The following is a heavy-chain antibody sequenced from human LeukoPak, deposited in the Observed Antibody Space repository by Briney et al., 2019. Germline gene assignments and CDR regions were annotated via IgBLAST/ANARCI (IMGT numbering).Heavy chain of an antibody. CDR1: GFTFSNYV. V-gene: IGHV3-30*05. D-gene: IGHD1-7*01. CDR2: ISYDGSTK. Sequence: GGSLRLSCAASGFTFSNYVTHWVRQAPGKGLEWVAVISYDGSTKYYADSVKGRFTISRDNSKNTLYLQMSSLRAEGTAVYYCARASYNWNYGDAFDIWGQGTMVTVSS. J-gene: IGHJ3*02. CDR3: ARASYNWNYGDAFDI.